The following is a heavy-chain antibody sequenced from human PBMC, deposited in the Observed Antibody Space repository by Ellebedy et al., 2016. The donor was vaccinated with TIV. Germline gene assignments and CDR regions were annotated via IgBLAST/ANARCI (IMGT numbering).Heavy chain of an antibody. CDR1: GGSISSSSYC. CDR2: IFYSGNT. Sequence: MPSETLSLTCAVSGGSISSSSYCWGWIRQPPGKGLEWIGCIFYSGNTYYNPSLKSRLTISVDTSKNQFALKLSSVTAADTAVYYCARILRAGSDGDYFDYWGQGTQVTASS. V-gene: IGHV4-39*06. D-gene: IGHD3-3*01. J-gene: IGHJ4*02. CDR3: ARILRAGSDGDYFDY.